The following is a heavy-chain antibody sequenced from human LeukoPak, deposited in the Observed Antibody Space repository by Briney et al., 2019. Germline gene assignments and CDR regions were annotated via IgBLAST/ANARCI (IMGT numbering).Heavy chain of an antibody. D-gene: IGHD2-2*01. CDR1: GYTFTSYG. CDR3: ARSISTRPQYPNDC. J-gene: IGHJ4*02. V-gene: IGHV1-18*01. Sequence: ASVKVSCKASGYTFTSYGISWVRQAPGQGLEWMGWISAYNGNTNYAQKLQGRVTMTTDTSTSTAYMELRSLRSDDTAVYYCARSISTRPQYPNDCWGQGTLVTVSS. CDR2: ISAYNGNT.